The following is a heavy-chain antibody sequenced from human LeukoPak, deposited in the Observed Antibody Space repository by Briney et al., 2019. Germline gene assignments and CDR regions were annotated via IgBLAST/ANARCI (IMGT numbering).Heavy chain of an antibody. CDR1: GGSISGYY. CDR2: IFYSGST. V-gene: IGHV4-59*01. CDR3: ARTQVGAFDY. J-gene: IGHJ4*02. D-gene: IGHD1-26*01. Sequence: PSETLSLTCTVSGGSISGYYWSWIRQPPGKGLEWITYIFYSGSTNYNPSLKSRVTISVDTSKNQFSLKLSSVTAADMAVYYCARTQVGAFDYWGQGTLVTVSS.